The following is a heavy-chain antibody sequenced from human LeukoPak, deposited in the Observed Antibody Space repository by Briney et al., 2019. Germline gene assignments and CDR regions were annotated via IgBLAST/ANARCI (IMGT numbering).Heavy chain of an antibody. CDR2: IFYSGGT. CDR3: ARHVIAETGFLNWFDP. CDR1: GDSINNYY. J-gene: IGHJ5*02. Sequence: SETLSLTCTVSGDSINNYYWSWIRQPPGKGLEWIGYIFYSGGTKYNPSLKSRVAISIAMSKNQFSLNLNSVTAADTAVYYCARHVIAETGFLNWFDPWGQGTLVTVSS. V-gene: IGHV4-59*01. D-gene: IGHD6-13*01.